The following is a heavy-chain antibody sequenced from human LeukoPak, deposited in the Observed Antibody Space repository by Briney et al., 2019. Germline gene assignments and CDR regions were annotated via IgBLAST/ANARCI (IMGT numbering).Heavy chain of an antibody. CDR2: ISSSSSYI. J-gene: IGHJ4*02. Sequence: GGSLRLSCAASGFTFSSYSMNWVRQAPGKGLEWVSSISSSSSYIYYADSVKGRFTISRDSAKNSLYLQMNSLRAEDTAVYYCARETYYYDSSGYYYGNYWGQGTLVTVSS. V-gene: IGHV3-21*04. CDR1: GFTFSSYS. CDR3: ARETYYYDSSGYYYGNY. D-gene: IGHD3-22*01.